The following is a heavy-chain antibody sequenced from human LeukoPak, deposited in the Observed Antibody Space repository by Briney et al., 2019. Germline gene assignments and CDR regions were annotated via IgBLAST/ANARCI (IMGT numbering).Heavy chain of an antibody. CDR1: GFTFSSYS. CDR2: ISSTSSYI. J-gene: IGHJ6*03. CDR3: ARESGSRSYYYYMDV. D-gene: IGHD2-2*01. Sequence: GGSLRLSCAASGFTFSSYSMNWVRQAPGKGLEWVSSISSTSSYIYYADSLKGRFTISRDNAKNSMYLQMNSLRAEDTAVYYCARESGSRSYYYYMDVWGKGTTVTVSS. V-gene: IGHV3-21*01.